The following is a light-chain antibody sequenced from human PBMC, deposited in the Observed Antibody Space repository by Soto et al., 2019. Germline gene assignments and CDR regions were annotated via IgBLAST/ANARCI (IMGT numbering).Light chain of an antibody. Sequence: QSVLTQPASVSGSPGQSITISCTGTSSDIGGYNYVSWYQQHPGKAPKLMIYEVSNRPSGVSKRFSGSKSGNTASLTISGLQAEDEADYYCSSYTTSTTRVFGGGTKVTVL. CDR3: SSYTTSTTRV. CDR2: EVS. CDR1: SSDIGGYNY. J-gene: IGLJ3*02. V-gene: IGLV2-14*01.